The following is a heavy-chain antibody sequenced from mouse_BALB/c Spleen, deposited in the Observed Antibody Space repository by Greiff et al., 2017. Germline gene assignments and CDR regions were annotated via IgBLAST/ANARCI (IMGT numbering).Heavy chain of an antibody. CDR2: ISYSGST. CDR1: GDSITSGY. J-gene: IGHJ2*01. V-gene: IGHV3-8*02. Sequence: EVQLVESGPSLVKPSQTLSLTCSVTGDSITSGYWNWIRKFPGNKLEYMGYISYSGSTYYNPSLKSRISITRDTSKNQYYLQLNSVTTEDTATYYCARFPHGYDDGYYFDYWGQGTTLTVSS. D-gene: IGHD2-2*01. CDR3: ARFPHGYDDGYYFDY.